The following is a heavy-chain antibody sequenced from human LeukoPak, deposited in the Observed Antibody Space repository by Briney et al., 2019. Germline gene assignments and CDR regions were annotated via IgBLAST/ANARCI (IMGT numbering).Heavy chain of an antibody. CDR2: IYYSGST. CDR1: GGSISSGDYY. J-gene: IGHJ4*02. Sequence: PSQTLSLTCTVSGGSISSGDYYWSWIRQPPGKGLEWIGYIYYSGSTYYNPSLKSRVTISVDTSKNQFSLKLSSVTAADTAVYYCARGPIQLWFGDYWGQGTLVTVSS. V-gene: IGHV4-30-4*01. D-gene: IGHD5-18*01. CDR3: ARGPIQLWFGDY.